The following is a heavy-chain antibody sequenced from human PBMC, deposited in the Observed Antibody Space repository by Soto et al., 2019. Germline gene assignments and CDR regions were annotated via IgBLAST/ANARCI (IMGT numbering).Heavy chain of an antibody. Sequence: EVQLLESGGGLVQPGGSLRLSCAASGFTFSSYAMSWVRQAPGKGLEWVSTISGSGVSTYYADSVKGRFTFSRDNSKNSLYLQMNILRAEDTAVYYCAKRGRGAVSFDYWGQGTLVTVSS. D-gene: IGHD3-16*01. CDR2: ISGSGVST. J-gene: IGHJ4*02. CDR1: GFTFSSYA. V-gene: IGHV3-23*01. CDR3: AKRGRGAVSFDY.